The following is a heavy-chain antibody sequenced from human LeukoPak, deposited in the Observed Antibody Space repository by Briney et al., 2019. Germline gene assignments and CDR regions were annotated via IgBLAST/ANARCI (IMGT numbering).Heavy chain of an antibody. V-gene: IGHV4-59*01. Sequence: SETLSLTCTVSGGSISSYYWSWIRQPPGKGLEWIGYIYYSGSTNYNPSLKSRVTISVDTSKNQFSLKLSSVTAADTAVYYCARHGGLLLDYWGQGTLVTVSS. CDR3: ARHGGLLLDY. D-gene: IGHD3-10*01. CDR2: IYYSGST. CDR1: GGSISSYY. J-gene: IGHJ4*02.